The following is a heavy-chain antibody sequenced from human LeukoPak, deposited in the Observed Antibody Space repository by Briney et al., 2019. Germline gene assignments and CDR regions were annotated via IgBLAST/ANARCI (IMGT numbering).Heavy chain of an antibody. CDR1: GFTFSNDW. CDR2: INSDGSST. J-gene: IGHJ4*02. D-gene: IGHD2-15*01. Sequence: GGSLRLSCSASGFTFSNDWMHWVRQAPGKGLVWVSRINSDGSSTTYADSVKGRFTISRDNAKNTLYLQAKSLRAEDTGVYYCARGAARCSGGHCFPDWGRGTLVTVSS. CDR3: ARGAARCSGGHCFPD. V-gene: IGHV3-74*01.